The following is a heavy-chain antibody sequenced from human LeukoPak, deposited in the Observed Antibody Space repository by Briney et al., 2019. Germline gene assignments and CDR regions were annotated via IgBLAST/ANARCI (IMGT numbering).Heavy chain of an antibody. J-gene: IGHJ6*03. CDR2: INDSGST. Sequence: SETLSLTCAVYGGSFSGYYWSWIRQPPGKGLEWIGEINDSGSTNYNPSLKSRVTISVDTSKNQFSLKLSSVTAAETAVYYCARVVVGAKNFYYYYMDVWGKGTTVTVSS. CDR1: GGSFSGYY. D-gene: IGHD1-26*01. CDR3: ARVVVGAKNFYYYYMDV. V-gene: IGHV4-34*01.